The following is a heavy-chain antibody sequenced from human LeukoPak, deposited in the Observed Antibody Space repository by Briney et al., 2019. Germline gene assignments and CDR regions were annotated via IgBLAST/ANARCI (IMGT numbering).Heavy chain of an antibody. CDR1: GFTFSDYY. Sequence: GGSLRLSCAASGFTFSDYYMSWIRQAPGKGLVWVSRIKSDGSSTSYADSVKGRFTITRDSAKNTLYLQMNSLRAEDTAVYYCARGTGNYYGYWGQGTLVTVSS. J-gene: IGHJ4*02. D-gene: IGHD3/OR15-3a*01. CDR3: ARGTGNYYGY. V-gene: IGHV3-74*01. CDR2: IKSDGSST.